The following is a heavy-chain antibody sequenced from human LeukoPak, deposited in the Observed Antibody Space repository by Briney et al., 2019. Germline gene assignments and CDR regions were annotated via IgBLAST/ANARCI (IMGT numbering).Heavy chain of an antibody. CDR2: IYYSGST. D-gene: IGHD5-12*01. J-gene: IGHJ4*02. V-gene: IGHV4-30-4*01. CDR1: GGSISSGDYY. Sequence: PSETLSLTCTVSGGSISSGDYYWSWIRQPPGKGLEWIGYIYYSGSTYYNPSLKSRVTISVDTSKNQFSLKLSSVTAADTAVYYCAREGKEGYGCDYWGQGTLVTVSS. CDR3: AREGKEGYGCDY.